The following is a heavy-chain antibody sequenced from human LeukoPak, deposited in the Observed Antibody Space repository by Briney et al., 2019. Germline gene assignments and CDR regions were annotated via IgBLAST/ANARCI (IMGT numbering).Heavy chain of an antibody. Sequence: GGCLGLFCGTSGFTFSSLSMSWVRQASGKGLEWGSAISGSGGSTYYADSVKGRFTITRDNSKNTLYLQMNSLRAEDTAVYYCAKGSRSTSPWGYFDHWGQGTLVTVSS. V-gene: IGHV3-23*01. J-gene: IGHJ4*02. D-gene: IGHD2-2*01. CDR3: AKGSRSTSPWGYFDH. CDR1: GFTFSSLS. CDR2: ISGSGGST.